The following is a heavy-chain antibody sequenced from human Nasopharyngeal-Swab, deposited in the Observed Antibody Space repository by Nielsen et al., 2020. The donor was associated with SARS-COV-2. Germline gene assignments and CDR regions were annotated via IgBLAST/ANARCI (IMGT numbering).Heavy chain of an antibody. CDR2: VYSGGRT. CDR3: ATFPPSYCGGPTHYCDY. V-gene: IGHV3-53*04. D-gene: IGHD2-21*01. J-gene: IGHJ4*02. Sequence: WIRQPPGKGLEWVSIVYSGGRTSYADSVNGRFSVSRHKSENTVYLQMNSLRTDDTALYYCATFPPSYCGGPTHYCDYWGQGTQVTVSS.